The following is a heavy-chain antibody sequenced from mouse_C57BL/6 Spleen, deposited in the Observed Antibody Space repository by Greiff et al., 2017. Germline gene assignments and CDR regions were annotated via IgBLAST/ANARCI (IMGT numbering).Heavy chain of an antibody. CDR1: GYAFTNYL. CDR3: ARYGKGDYYAMDY. J-gene: IGHJ4*01. Sequence: QVQLQQSGAELVRPGTSVKVSCKASGYAFTNYLIEWVKQRPGQGLEWIGVINPGSGSTNYNEKFKGKATLTADKSSSTAYMQLSSLTSEDSAVYFCARYGKGDYYAMDYWGQGTSVTVSS. V-gene: IGHV1-54*01. D-gene: IGHD1-1*02. CDR2: INPGSGST.